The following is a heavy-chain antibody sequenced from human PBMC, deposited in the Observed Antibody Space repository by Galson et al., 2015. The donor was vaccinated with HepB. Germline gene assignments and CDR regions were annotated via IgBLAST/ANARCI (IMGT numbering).Heavy chain of an antibody. D-gene: IGHD2-2*01. J-gene: IGHJ4*02. Sequence: SLRLSCAASGFTFSSYGMHWVRQAPGKGLEWVAVISYDGSNKYYADSVKGRFTISRDNSKNTLYLQMNSLRAEDTAVYYCVYCSSTSCLGDYWGQGTLVTVSS. V-gene: IGHV3-30*03. CDR3: VYCSSTSCLGDY. CDR1: GFTFSSYG. CDR2: ISYDGSNK.